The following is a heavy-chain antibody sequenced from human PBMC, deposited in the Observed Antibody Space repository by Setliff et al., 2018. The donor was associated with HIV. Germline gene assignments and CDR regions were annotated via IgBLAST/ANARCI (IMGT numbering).Heavy chain of an antibody. D-gene: IGHD5-12*01. CDR1: GYDFRRYG. CDR3: ASAGAWQRNALDI. CDR2: ISPQNGKT. Sequence: ASVKVSCKTSGYDFRRYGIAWVRQVPGHGLEGMGWISPQNGKTKYAQRFQGRVAMTRDTSTSTVYMELSSLRSEDTAVYYCASAGAWQRNALDIWGQGTMVTVSS. V-gene: IGHV1-18*01. J-gene: IGHJ3*02.